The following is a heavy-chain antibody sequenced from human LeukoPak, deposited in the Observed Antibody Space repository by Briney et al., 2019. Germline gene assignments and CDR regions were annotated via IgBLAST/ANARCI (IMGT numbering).Heavy chain of an antibody. V-gene: IGHV3-33*08. Sequence: GGSLRLSCTASGFTFSGYSMNWVRQAPGKGLEWVAVIWYDGSNKYYADSVKGRFTISRDNSKNTLYLQMNSLRAEDTAVYYCAREEAYSGSYYYYYGMDVWGQGTTVTVSS. CDR2: IWYDGSNK. D-gene: IGHD1-26*01. J-gene: IGHJ6*02. CDR3: AREEAYSGSYYYYYGMDV. CDR1: GFTFSGYS.